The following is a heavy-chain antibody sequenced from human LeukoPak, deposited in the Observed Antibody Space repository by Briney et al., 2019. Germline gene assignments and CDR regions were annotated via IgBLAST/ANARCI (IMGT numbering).Heavy chain of an antibody. V-gene: IGHV3-73*01. D-gene: IGHD3-22*01. CDR1: GFTFSGSA. CDR2: IRSKANSYAT. CDR3: TSDTMIVNY. Sequence: GGSLRLSCAASGFTFSGSAMHWVRQASGKGLEWVGRIRSKANSYATAYAASVKGRFTISRDDSKNTAYLQMNSLKTEDTAVYYCTSDTMIVNYWGQGTLVTASS. J-gene: IGHJ4*02.